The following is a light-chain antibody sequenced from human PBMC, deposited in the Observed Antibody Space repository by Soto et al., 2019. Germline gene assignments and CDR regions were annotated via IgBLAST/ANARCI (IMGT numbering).Light chain of an antibody. V-gene: IGKV1-5*03. CDR2: KAS. CDR3: EYYGSYAWT. CDR1: QSISDW. J-gene: IGKJ1*01. Sequence: DIQMTQSPSTLSASVGDRVTITCRASQSISDWLAWYQQKPGKAPKFLIYKASNLESGVPSRFSGSGSGTEFTLTISSVQPDDFAACCCEYYGSYAWTFGQGTKVEIK.